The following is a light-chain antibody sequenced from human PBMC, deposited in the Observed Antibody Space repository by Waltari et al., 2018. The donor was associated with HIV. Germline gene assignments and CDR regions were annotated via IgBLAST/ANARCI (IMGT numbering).Light chain of an antibody. CDR1: QSVSSN. CDR3: QQYDNWPPLT. V-gene: IGKV3-15*01. Sequence: ETVMTQSLATLSVSPGERATLSCRASQSVSSNLAWYQQKPGQAPRLLIYGASTRATGIPARFSGSGSGTEFTLTISSLQSEDFAVYYCQQYDNWPPLTFGGGTKVEIK. CDR2: GAS. J-gene: IGKJ4*01.